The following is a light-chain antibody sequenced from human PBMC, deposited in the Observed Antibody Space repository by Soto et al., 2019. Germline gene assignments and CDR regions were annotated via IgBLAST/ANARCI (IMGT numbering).Light chain of an antibody. CDR1: SSDVGGYNY. CDR2: EVS. J-gene: IGLJ2*01. CDR3: SSYAGSNNLV. Sequence: QSALTKPPSASGSPGQSVTISCTGTSSDVGGYNYVSWYQQHPGKAPKLMIYEVSKRTSGVPDRFSGSKSGNTASLTVSGLQAEDEADYYCSSYAGSNNLVFGGGTKVTVL. V-gene: IGLV2-8*01.